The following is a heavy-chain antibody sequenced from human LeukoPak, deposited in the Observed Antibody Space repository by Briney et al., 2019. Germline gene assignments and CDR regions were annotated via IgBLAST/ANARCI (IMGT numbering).Heavy chain of an antibody. V-gene: IGHV3-23*01. CDR2: IRGSGGST. CDR3: AKGLQQWLVRWVDY. Sequence: PGGSLRLSCAASGFTFSSYAMSWVRQAPGKGLEWVSAIRGSGGSTYYADSVKGRFTISRDNSKNTLYLQMNSLRAEDTAVYYCAKGLQQWLVRWVDYWGQGTLVTVSS. CDR1: GFTFSSYA. D-gene: IGHD6-19*01. J-gene: IGHJ4*02.